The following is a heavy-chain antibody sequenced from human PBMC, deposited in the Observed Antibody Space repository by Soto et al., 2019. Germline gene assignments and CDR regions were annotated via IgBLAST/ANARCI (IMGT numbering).Heavy chain of an antibody. J-gene: IGHJ4*02. D-gene: IGHD6-19*01. Sequence: SETLSLTCTVSGGSISSSSYYWGWIRQPPGKGLEWIGSIYYSGSTYYNPSLKSRVTISVDTSKNQFSLKLSSVTAADTAVYYCAQTGGQQWGLFDGWGQGTLVTVSS. CDR1: GGSISSSSYY. CDR3: AQTGGQQWGLFDG. V-gene: IGHV4-39*01. CDR2: IYYSGST.